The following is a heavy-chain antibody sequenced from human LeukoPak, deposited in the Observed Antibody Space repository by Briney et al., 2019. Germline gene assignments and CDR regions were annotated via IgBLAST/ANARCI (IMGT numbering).Heavy chain of an antibody. CDR3: AREMGHHGVVVVAAAMDV. V-gene: IGHV3-7*01. CDR1: GFTFSSYW. D-gene: IGHD2-15*01. CDR2: IKQDGSEK. J-gene: IGHJ6*03. Sequence: PGGSLRLSCAASGFTFSSYWMSWVRQAPGKGLEWVANIKQDGSEKYYVDSVKGRFTISRDNAKNSLYLQMNSLRAEDTAVYYCAREMGHHGVVVVAAAMDVWGKGTTVTISS.